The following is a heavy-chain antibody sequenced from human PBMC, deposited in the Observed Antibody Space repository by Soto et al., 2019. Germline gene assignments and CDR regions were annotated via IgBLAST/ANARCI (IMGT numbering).Heavy chain of an antibody. Sequence: PSETLSLTCTVSGGSINNYYWSWIRQPPGKGLEWIGYIHYSGSTNSNPFLKSRVAISVDTPKNQFSLKLSSVTAADTAVYYCARPERDSGDFYYWGQGTLVTVSS. V-gene: IGHV4-59*08. J-gene: IGHJ4*02. CDR3: ARPERDSGDFYY. CDR2: IHYSGST. CDR1: GGSINNYY. D-gene: IGHD2-21*02.